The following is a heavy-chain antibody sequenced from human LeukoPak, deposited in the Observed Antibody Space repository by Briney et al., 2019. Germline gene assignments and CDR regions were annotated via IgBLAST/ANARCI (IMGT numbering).Heavy chain of an antibody. Sequence: GSLRLSCADSGFTFSSHWMHWVRQAPGKGLVWVSRINTDGSSTSYADSVKGRFTISRDNAKNTLYLQMNSLRAEDTAVYYCARDINYYYMDVWGKGTTVTVSS. J-gene: IGHJ6*03. CDR2: INTDGSST. D-gene: IGHD3-10*01. CDR3: ARDINYYYMDV. CDR1: GFTFSSHW. V-gene: IGHV3-74*01.